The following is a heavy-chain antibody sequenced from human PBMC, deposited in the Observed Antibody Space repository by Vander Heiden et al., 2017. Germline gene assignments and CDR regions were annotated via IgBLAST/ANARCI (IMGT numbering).Heavy chain of an antibody. D-gene: IGHD1-26*01. CDR1: GGSISRGGYS. V-gene: IGHV4-31*03. CDR3: ARDPFLTGSTGKYGMDV. CDR2: IYYSGTP. Sequence: QVQLQESGPGLVKPSQTLSLPCTVPGGSISRGGYSWSSIRQHPGKGLEWVGYIYYSGTPSYNPSLESRVTISVDSSKNQFSLRLSSVPAADTAVYYCARDPFLTGSTGKYGMDVWGQGTTVADSS. J-gene: IGHJ6*02.